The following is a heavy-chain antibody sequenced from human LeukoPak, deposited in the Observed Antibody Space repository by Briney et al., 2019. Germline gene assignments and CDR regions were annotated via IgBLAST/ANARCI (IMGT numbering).Heavy chain of an antibody. CDR2: IAKSGTST. D-gene: IGHD5-18*01. Sequence: GGSLRLSCAASGFAFSDYTMNWVRQAAGKGLEWVSSIAKSGTSTFYADSVGGRFIISRDNAKDSMFLQMNSLSAEDTAVYYCARSHTAPEYWGQGTLVTVSS. CDR3: ARSHTAPEY. CDR1: GFAFSDYT. V-gene: IGHV3-48*01. J-gene: IGHJ4*02.